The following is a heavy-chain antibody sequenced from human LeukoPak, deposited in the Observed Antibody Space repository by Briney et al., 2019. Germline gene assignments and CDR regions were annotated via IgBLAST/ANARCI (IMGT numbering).Heavy chain of an antibody. CDR3: ARGSSITMIVVDLPGYFDY. Sequence: GGSLRLSCAASGFTFSSYGMSWVRQAPGKGLEWVSAISGSGGSTYYADSVKGRFPISRDNAKNTLYLQMNSLRAEDTAVYYCARGSSITMIVVDLPGYFDYWGQGTLVTVSS. D-gene: IGHD3-22*01. J-gene: IGHJ4*02. CDR2: ISGSGGST. V-gene: IGHV3-23*01. CDR1: GFTFSSYG.